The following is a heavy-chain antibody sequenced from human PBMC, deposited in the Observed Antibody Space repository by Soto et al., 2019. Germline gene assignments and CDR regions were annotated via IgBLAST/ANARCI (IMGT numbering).Heavy chain of an antibody. CDR1: VDSVSSNSAG. J-gene: IGHJ4*01. Sequence: PSQPLSLTCAITVDSVSSNSAGWSRVMQSPSRGLEWLGRTYYRSKWYYEYAVSVRGRITINPDTSKNQYSLQLNSVTPEDTAVYFCARGEQYSGRIFDYWGQGTLVTVFS. CDR2: TYYRSKWYY. V-gene: IGHV6-1*01. D-gene: IGHD1-26*01. CDR3: ARGEQYSGRIFDY.